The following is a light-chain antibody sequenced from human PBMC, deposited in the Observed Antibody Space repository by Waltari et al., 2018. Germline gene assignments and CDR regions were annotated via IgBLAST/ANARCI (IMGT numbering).Light chain of an antibody. CDR2: AAF. V-gene: IGKV1-9*01. Sequence: IQLTQSPSSPSASVGDRITITCRVSQGISSYLACYQQKPGKAPNLLIYAAFTLQSVVPSRFSGSGSGTDFTLTISSLQPEDFATYYCQQFNTYPLTFGQGTRLEIK. CDR3: QQFNTYPLT. CDR1: QGISSY. J-gene: IGKJ5*01.